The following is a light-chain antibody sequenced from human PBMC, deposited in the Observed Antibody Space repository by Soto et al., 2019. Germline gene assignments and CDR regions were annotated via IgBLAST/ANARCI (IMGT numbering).Light chain of an antibody. V-gene: IGLV2-23*01. J-gene: IGLJ1*01. CDR3: CSYAGSIRV. CDR1: SSDVGSYNL. Sequence: QSVLTQPASVSGSPGQSITISCTGTSSDVGSYNLVSWYQQHPGKAPKLMIYEGSKRPSGVSNRFSGSKSGNTASLTISGLQAEDEADYYCCSYAGSIRVFGTGTKLTVL. CDR2: EGS.